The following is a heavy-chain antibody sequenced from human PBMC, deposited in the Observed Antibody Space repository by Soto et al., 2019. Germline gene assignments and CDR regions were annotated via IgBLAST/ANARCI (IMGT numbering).Heavy chain of an antibody. CDR1: GFTFSSYA. CDR3: ARGPWFGELLFGMGFDY. J-gene: IGHJ4*02. CDR2: ISYDGSNK. V-gene: IGHV3-30-3*01. D-gene: IGHD3-10*01. Sequence: GGSLRLSCAASGFTFSSYAMHWVRQAPGKGLEWVAVISYDGSNKYYADSVKGRFTISRDNSKNTLYLQMNSLRAEDTAVYYCARGPWFGELLFGMGFDYWGQGTLVTVSS.